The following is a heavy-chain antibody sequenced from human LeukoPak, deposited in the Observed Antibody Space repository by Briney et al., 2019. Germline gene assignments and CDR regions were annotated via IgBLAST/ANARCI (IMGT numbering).Heavy chain of an antibody. CDR2: ISGSGRST. CDR1: GFTFSSYA. CDR3: AKDRGDCSSTSCPLSAFDI. V-gene: IGHV3-23*01. Sequence: GGSLRLSYSASGFTFSSYAMSWVRQAPGKGLEWGSAISGSGRSTYYADSVKGRFTISRDNYKNTLYLQMNSLRAEDTAVYYCAKDRGDCSSTSCPLSAFDIWGQGTMVTVSS. D-gene: IGHD2-2*01. J-gene: IGHJ3*02.